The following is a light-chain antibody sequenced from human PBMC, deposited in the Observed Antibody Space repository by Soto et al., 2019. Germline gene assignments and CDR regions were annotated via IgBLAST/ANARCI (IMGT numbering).Light chain of an antibody. CDR1: QSISSR. CDR3: KNYNSYKWT. CDR2: DAS. Sequence: DIQMTQSPSTLSASVGDRVTITCRASQSISSRLAWYQQKPGKAPKLLIYDASSLESGVPSRFSGTGSGTEFTLTISSLQPEDFATYYCKNYNSYKWTFDQGTKVDIK. V-gene: IGKV1-5*01. J-gene: IGKJ1*01.